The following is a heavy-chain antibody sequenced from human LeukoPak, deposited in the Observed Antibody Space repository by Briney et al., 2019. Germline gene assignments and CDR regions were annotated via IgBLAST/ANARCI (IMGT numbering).Heavy chain of an antibody. D-gene: IGHD3-22*01. CDR3: ARGYRIKYYYDSSGYYYFDY. Sequence: SETLSLTCAVYGGSFSGYYWSWIRQPPGKGLEWIGEINHSGSTNYNPSRKSRVTISVDTSKNQFSLKLSSVTAADTAVYYWARGYRIKYYYDSSGYYYFDYWGQGTLVTASS. J-gene: IGHJ4*02. CDR1: GGSFSGYY. CDR2: INHSGST. V-gene: IGHV4-34*01.